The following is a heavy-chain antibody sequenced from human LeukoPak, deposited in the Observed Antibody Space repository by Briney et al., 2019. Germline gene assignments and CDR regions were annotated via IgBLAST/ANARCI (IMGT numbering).Heavy chain of an antibody. CDR1: GFTVITND. Sequence: PGGSLRLSCAASGFTVITNDMTWVRQAPGKGLEWVGRIKSKTDGGTTDYAAPVKGRFTISRDDSKNTLYLQMNSLKTEDTAVYYCTTDQGSWYFDYWGQETLVTVSS. D-gene: IGHD6-13*01. J-gene: IGHJ4*02. V-gene: IGHV3-15*01. CDR2: IKSKTDGGTT. CDR3: TTDQGSWYFDY.